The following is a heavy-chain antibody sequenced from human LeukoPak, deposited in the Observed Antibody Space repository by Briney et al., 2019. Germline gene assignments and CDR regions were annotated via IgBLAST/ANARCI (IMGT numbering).Heavy chain of an antibody. V-gene: IGHV1-24*01. Sequence: SVKLSCTVSGYTLTELSMRWVRQAPGQGLGWMGGFDPEDGTRIYALKYQGRVTLTEDTSTDTAYMELSSLTSDDTAVYYCATDSSGDFGGYGSFDFGGKGTLVTVSS. CDR1: GYTLTELS. J-gene: IGHJ4*02. CDR2: FDPEDGTR. CDR3: ATDSSGDFGGYGSFDF. D-gene: IGHD4-17*01.